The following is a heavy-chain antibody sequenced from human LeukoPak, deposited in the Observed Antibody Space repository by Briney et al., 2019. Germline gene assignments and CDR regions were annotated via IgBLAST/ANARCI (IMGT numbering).Heavy chain of an antibody. CDR1: GGSISSYY. V-gene: IGHV4-59*01. Sequence: SETLSLTCTVSGGSISSYYWSWIRQPPGKGLEWIGYIYYSGSTNYNPSLKSRVTISVDTSKNQFSLKLSSVTAADTAVYYCARGIYDFWSGYYLWGQGTLVTVSS. J-gene: IGHJ4*02. CDR2: IYYSGST. CDR3: ARGIYDFWSGYYL. D-gene: IGHD3-3*01.